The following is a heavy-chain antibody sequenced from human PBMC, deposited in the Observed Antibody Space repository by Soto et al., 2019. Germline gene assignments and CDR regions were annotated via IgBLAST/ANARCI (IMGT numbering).Heavy chain of an antibody. CDR1: GGSITSGDCY. CDR2: IYYSGNT. D-gene: IGHD3-10*01. CDR3: ARRGEFFDY. V-gene: IGHV4-61*08. J-gene: IGHJ4*02. Sequence: SETLSLTCTVSGGSITSGDCYWSWIRQSPGKGLEWIGYIYYSGNTNYNPSLKSRLTISVDTSKNQFSLKLNSVTAADTAVYYCARRGEFFDYWGQGTLVTVSS.